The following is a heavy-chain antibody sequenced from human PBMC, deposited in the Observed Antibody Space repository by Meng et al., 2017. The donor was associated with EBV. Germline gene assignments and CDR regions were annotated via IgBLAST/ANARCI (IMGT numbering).Heavy chain of an antibody. J-gene: IGHJ4*02. Sequence: QVQLVRSGGEVKNPGASVKVSCKAPGDAFTSYILQWVRQAPGQRLEWMGWINVGVGYTKYSQKFQGRVTISSDTSATTGYMELSSLRSEDTAVYYCVRGPPVGVPGPGDYWGQGTLVTVSS. CDR3: VRGPPVGVPGPGDY. D-gene: IGHD2-21*01. V-gene: IGHV1-3*01. CDR1: GDAFTSYI. CDR2: INVGVGYT.